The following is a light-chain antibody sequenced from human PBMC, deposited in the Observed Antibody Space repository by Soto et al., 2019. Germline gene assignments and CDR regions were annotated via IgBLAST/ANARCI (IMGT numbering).Light chain of an antibody. Sequence: QSVLTQPASVSGSPGQSITISWTGTSSDVGSYNLVSWYQQHPGKAPKLMIYEVSKRPSGVSNRFSGSKSGNTASLTISGLQAEDEADYYCCSYAGSSSLYVFGTGTKVTVL. CDR1: SSDVGSYNL. CDR2: EVS. J-gene: IGLJ1*01. V-gene: IGLV2-23*02. CDR3: CSYAGSSSLYV.